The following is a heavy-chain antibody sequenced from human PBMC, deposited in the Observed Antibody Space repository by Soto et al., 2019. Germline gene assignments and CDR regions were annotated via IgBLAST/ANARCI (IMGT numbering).Heavy chain of an antibody. CDR1: GFSLSTRGVA. V-gene: IGHV2-5*02. CDR2: IYWDDDQ. D-gene: IGHD3-10*01. Sequence: QITLKESGPTLVKPTQTLTLTCTFSGFSLSTRGVAVGWIRQPPGKALEWLALIYWDDDQRYSPSLKSRLTITKDTSKNQVVLRMTNMDPVDTATYYCAHAPLGEFAGYWGQGTLVTVSS. J-gene: IGHJ4*02. CDR3: AHAPLGEFAGY.